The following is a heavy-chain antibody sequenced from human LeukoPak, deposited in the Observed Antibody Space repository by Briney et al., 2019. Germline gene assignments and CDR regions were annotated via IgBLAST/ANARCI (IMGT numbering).Heavy chain of an antibody. CDR1: GGSIRSTTYY. CDR2: IYYSGNT. J-gene: IGHJ4*02. Sequence: PSETLSLTCSVSGGSIRSTTYYWGWIRQPPGKGLEWIGSIYYSGNTYYSPSLMSRVTISVDTSKNQFSLNLSSVTAADTAVYFCARAPHFFDTSGSRYYFDYWGQGALVTVSS. D-gene: IGHD3-22*01. V-gene: IGHV4-39*07. CDR3: ARAPHFFDTSGSRYYFDY.